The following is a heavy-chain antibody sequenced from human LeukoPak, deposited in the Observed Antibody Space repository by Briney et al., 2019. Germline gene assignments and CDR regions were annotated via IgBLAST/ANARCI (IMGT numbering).Heavy chain of an antibody. V-gene: IGHV3-30-3*01. CDR1: GFTFSGYA. D-gene: IGHD1-26*01. Sequence: TGGSLRLSCAASGFTFSGYAMHWVRQAPGKGLEWVAVISYDGSNKYYADSVKGRFTISRDNSKNTLYLQMNSLRPEDTAVYYCARDSSPWGQGAFDIWGQGTMVTVSS. CDR3: ARDSSPWGQGAFDI. J-gene: IGHJ3*02. CDR2: ISYDGSNK.